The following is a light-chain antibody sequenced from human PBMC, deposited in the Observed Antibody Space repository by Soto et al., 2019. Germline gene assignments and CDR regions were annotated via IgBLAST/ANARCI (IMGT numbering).Light chain of an antibody. V-gene: IGLV2-14*01. CDR1: SSDIGHYDY. Sequence: QSVLTQPASVSGSPGQSITISCTGTSSDIGHYDYVSWYQHHSGKAPKLIIYEVNNRPSGVSNRFSGSKSVNTASLTISGLQAEDEADYYCSSHPSSSAYYVFGTGTKVTVL. J-gene: IGLJ1*01. CDR2: EVN. CDR3: SSHPSSSAYYV.